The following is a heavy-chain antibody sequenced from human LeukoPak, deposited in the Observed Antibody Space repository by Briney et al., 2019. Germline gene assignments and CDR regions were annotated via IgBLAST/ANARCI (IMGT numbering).Heavy chain of an antibody. V-gene: IGHV4-59*01. Sequence: PSETLSLTCTVSGGSISSYYWSWIRQPPGKGLEWIGYIYYSGSTNHNPSLKSRVTISVDTSKNQFSLKLSSVTAADTAVYYCARADYGDYVTNYYYYMDVWGKGTTVTISS. CDR3: ARADYGDYVTNYYYYMDV. CDR2: IYYSGST. D-gene: IGHD4-17*01. CDR1: GGSISSYY. J-gene: IGHJ6*03.